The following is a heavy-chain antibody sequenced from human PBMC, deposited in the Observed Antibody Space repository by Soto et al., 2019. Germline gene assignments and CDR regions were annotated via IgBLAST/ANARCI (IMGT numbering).Heavy chain of an antibody. D-gene: IGHD5-18*01. J-gene: IGHJ6*02. CDR2: IYYSGST. CDR3: ARGGYSYGHGGYYGMDV. V-gene: IGHV4-61*01. CDR1: GGSVSSGSYY. Sequence: QVQLQESGPGLVKPSETLSLTCTVSGGSVSSGSYYWSWIRQPPGKGLEWIGYIYYSGSTNYNPSLKSRVTISVDTSKNQFSLKLSSVTATDTAVYYCARGGYSYGHGGYYGMDVWGQDTTVTVSS.